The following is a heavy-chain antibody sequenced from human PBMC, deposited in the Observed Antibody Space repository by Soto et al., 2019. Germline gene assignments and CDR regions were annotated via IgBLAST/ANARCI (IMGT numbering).Heavy chain of an antibody. CDR2: IIPVVGTT. V-gene: IGHV1-69*06. CDR1: GDTFTTNS. D-gene: IGHD2-8*01. Sequence: QVQLVQSGAEVKKPGSSVKVSCKASGDTFTTNSLNWVRQAPGQGLEWMGGIIPVVGTTKYAQKYQDRVTITGDKATNTADMELSSLRSDDTAAYYCARGLLYATTDFDYWGQGTPVTVSS. J-gene: IGHJ4*02. CDR3: ARGLLYATTDFDY.